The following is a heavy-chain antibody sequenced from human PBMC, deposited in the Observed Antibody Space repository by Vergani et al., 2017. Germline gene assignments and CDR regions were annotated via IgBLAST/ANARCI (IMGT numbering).Heavy chain of an antibody. D-gene: IGHD6-6*01. CDR2: ISGYGGKT. CDR3: ARGGSIAAPSYLYYFYMDV. CDR1: GYSFNSYG. Sequence: QVQLVQSGAEMKKPGASVNVSCKTSGYSFNSYGINWVRQAPGQGLEWLGWISGYGGKTKYVEKLQGRITVTIDTSTNSAYMELRGLRSDDTAVYYCARGGSIAAPSYLYYFYMDVWGKGTSVTVSS. J-gene: IGHJ6*03. V-gene: IGHV1-18*01.